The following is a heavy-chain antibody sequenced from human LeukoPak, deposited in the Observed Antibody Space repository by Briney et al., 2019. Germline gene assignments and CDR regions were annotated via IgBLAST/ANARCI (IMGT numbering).Heavy chain of an antibody. Sequence: ASVKVSCKVSGYTLTELSMHWVRQAPGKGLEWMGGFDPEDGETIYAQKFRGRVTMTKDTSTDTAYMELSSLRSEDTAVYYCATDSPYDYVWGSYRYWGQGTLVTVSS. CDR3: ATDSPYDYVWGSYRY. CDR2: FDPEDGET. D-gene: IGHD3-16*02. J-gene: IGHJ4*02. CDR1: GYTLTELS. V-gene: IGHV1-24*01.